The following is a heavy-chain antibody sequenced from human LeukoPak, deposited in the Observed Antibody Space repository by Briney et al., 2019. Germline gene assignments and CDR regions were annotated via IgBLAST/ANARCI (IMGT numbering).Heavy chain of an antibody. Sequence: SETLSLTCTVSGGSISSYYWGWIRQPPGKGLEWIGSIYYSGSTYYNPSLKSRVTISVDTSKNQFSLKLTSVTAADTALYYCASDPPGKPKVFDFWGQGTMVTVSS. J-gene: IGHJ3*01. CDR1: GGSISSYY. CDR3: ASDPPGKPKVFDF. CDR2: IYYSGST. D-gene: IGHD1-14*01. V-gene: IGHV4-39*01.